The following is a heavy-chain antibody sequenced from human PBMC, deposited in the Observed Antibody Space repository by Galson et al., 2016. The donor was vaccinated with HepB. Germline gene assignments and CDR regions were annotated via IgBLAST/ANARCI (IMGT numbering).Heavy chain of an antibody. Sequence: SLRLSCAASGFTFSSYTMNWVRRSPGKGLEWVSSISSSSTYIHYEDSVKGRFTISRDNAKNSLYLQMNSLRAEDTAVYYCARDTEDYRMDYWGQGTLVTVPS. D-gene: IGHD4-11*01. CDR3: ARDTEDYRMDY. J-gene: IGHJ4*02. CDR2: ISSSSTYI. CDR1: GFTFSSYT. V-gene: IGHV3-21*01.